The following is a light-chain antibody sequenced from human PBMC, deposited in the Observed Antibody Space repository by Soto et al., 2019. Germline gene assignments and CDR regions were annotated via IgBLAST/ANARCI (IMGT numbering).Light chain of an antibody. CDR1: QDISTY. J-gene: IGKJ4*01. CDR2: DAT. V-gene: IGKV1-33*01. CDR3: QQYNHLPLT. Sequence: DIQMTQSPSSLSASVGDRVSITCQASQDISTYLSWFHQKPGRAPKILIYDATNLEAGVPSRFSGSVSETDFTFTITSLQADDFATYFCQQYNHLPLTFGGGTKVDI.